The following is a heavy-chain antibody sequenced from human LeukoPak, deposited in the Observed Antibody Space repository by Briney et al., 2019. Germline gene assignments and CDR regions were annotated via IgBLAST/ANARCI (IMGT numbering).Heavy chain of an antibody. J-gene: IGHJ4*02. CDR3: ARFSGRN. CDR2: IKQDGSAK. V-gene: IGHV3-7*01. Sequence: GGSLRLSCTASGFTFSSYSLNWVRQAPGKGLEWVANIKQDGSAKYYVDSVKGRFTISRDNAKNSLYLQMGSLRAEDTAVYYCARFSGRNWGQGTLVTVSS. CDR1: GFTFSSYS. D-gene: IGHD2-15*01.